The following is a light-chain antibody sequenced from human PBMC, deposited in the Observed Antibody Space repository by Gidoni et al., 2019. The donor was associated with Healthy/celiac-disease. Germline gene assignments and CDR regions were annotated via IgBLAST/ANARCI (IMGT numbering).Light chain of an antibody. J-gene: IGKJ1*01. CDR3: LQHNTYPPT. CDR1: QGIRND. V-gene: IGKV1-17*01. CDR2: AAS. Sequence: DIQMTQSPSSLSASVGDRVTITCRASQGIRNDLAWYQQKPGKAPTRLIYAASSLQSGVPSRFSGRESGTDFTLTISSLQPEDFATYYCLQHNTYPPTFGQGTKVEIK.